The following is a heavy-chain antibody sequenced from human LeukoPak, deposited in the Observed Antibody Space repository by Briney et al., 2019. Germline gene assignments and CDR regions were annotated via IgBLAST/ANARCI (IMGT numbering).Heavy chain of an antibody. J-gene: IGHJ3*02. CDR1: GYTFTSYG. D-gene: IGHD2-2*01. V-gene: IGHV1-18*01. CDR2: ISAYNGNT. Sequence: ASVKVSCKASGYTFTSYGISWVRQAPGQGLEWMGWISAYNGNTNYAQKLQGRVTMTTDTSTSTAYMELRSLRSDDTAVYYCARTTGWPPPHDIVVVPAAADAFDIWGQGTMVTVSS. CDR3: ARTTGWPPPHDIVVVPAAADAFDI.